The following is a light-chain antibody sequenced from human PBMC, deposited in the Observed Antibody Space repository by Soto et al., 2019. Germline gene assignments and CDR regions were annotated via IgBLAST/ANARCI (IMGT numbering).Light chain of an antibody. J-gene: IGKJ1*01. CDR3: QQYYSTPWT. Sequence: VMTQSPGSLAVSLGERATINCKSSQSVLSSSNNKNYLAWYQQKPGQPPRLIIHWSSTRDSWVPDRFSGSGSGTDFTLTIRRLQAEDVAVYYCQQYYSTPWTFGQGTKVEIK. CDR1: QSVLSSSNNKNY. V-gene: IGKV4-1*01. CDR2: WSS.